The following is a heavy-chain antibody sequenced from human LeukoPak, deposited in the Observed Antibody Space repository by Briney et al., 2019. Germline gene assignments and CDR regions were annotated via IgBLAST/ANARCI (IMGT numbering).Heavy chain of an antibody. CDR1: GFTFSNYC. J-gene: IGHJ4*02. CDR2: IKQYRREK. Sequence: GGSLRLSCAASGFTFSNYCMSWVRQAPGKGLEGGVNIKQYRREKYYVDSGKGRFTISRDNAKNSLYLQMNSLRAEDTAVYYCARASPERGYSYGPLDNYFDYWGQGTLVTVSS. CDR3: ARASPERGYSYGPLDNYFDY. V-gene: IGHV3-7*01. D-gene: IGHD5-18*01.